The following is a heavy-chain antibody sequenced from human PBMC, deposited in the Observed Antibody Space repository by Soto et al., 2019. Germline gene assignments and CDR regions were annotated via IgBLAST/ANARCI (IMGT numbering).Heavy chain of an antibody. CDR2: ISYDGSNK. V-gene: IGHV3-30*18. CDR3: AKELNGMDV. CDR1: GFTFSNYD. J-gene: IGHJ6*02. Sequence: QVQLVESGGGVVQPGRSLRLSCAASGFTFSNYDIHWVRQAPGKGLEWVAVISYDGSNKYYADSVQGRFTISRDNSKNTLYLQMNSLRPEDTAVYYCAKELNGMDVWGQGTKVTVSS.